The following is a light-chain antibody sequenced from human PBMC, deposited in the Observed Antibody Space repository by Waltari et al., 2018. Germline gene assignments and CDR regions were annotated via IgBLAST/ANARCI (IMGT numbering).Light chain of an antibody. J-gene: IGLJ3*02. CDR1: SSNIGDNV. CDR3: AAWDDRMNGHWV. V-gene: IGLV1-44*01. Sequence: QSVLTQSPSASGTPGQRVTISCSGSSSNIGDNVVNWYQQLLGKAPKLLIYRNDQRPSGVPDRFSASKSGTSASLAISGLQSEDEADYYCAAWDDRMNGHWVFGGGTKVTVL. CDR2: RND.